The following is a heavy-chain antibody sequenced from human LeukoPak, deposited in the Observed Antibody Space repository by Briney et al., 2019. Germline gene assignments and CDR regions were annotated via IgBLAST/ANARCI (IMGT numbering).Heavy chain of an antibody. CDR3: AKDHDSTGLYQDRDY. CDR2: ISSSSYI. CDR1: GFTFSSYS. J-gene: IGHJ4*02. V-gene: IGHV3-21*04. Sequence: GGSLRLSCAASGFTFSSYSMNWVRQAPGKGLEWVSSISSSSYIYYADSVKGRFTISRDNAKNSLYLQMSSLRADDTAIYHCAKDHDSTGLYQDRDYWGQGTLVTISS. D-gene: IGHD6-19*01.